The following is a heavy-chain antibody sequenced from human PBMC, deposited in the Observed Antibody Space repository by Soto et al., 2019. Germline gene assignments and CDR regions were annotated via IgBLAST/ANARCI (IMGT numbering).Heavy chain of an antibody. CDR1: GFTFSTYS. CDR2: ISYDGSNK. V-gene: IGHV3-30-3*01. Sequence: QVQLVESGGGVVQPGRSLRLSCAASGFTFSTYSMHWVRQAPGKGLEWVAVISYDGSNKYYADYVKGRCTISRDNSKNTLFLQMDSLRPEDTAMYYCARVYSSLDYGIDYWGQGTLVTVSS. CDR3: ARVYSSLDYGIDY. J-gene: IGHJ4*02. D-gene: IGHD6-6*01.